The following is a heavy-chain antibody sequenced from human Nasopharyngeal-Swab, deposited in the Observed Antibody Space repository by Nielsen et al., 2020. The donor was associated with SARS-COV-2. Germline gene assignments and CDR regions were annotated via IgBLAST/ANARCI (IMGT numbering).Heavy chain of an antibody. V-gene: IGHV3-23*01. J-gene: IGHJ4*02. Sequence: WIRQPPGKGLEWVSAISGSGGSTYYADSVKGRFTISRDNSKNTLYLQMNSLRAEDTAVYYCARDPSYGRKFDYWGQGTLVTVSS. D-gene: IGHD5-18*01. CDR3: ARDPSYGRKFDY. CDR2: ISGSGGST.